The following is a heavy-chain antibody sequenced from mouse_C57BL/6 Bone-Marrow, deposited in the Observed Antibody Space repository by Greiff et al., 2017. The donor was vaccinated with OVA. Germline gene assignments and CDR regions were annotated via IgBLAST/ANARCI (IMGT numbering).Heavy chain of an antibody. CDR2: ISYDGSN. CDR1: GYSITSGYY. CDR3: ARDQNGSSPLFDY. V-gene: IGHV3-6*01. D-gene: IGHD1-1*01. J-gene: IGHJ2*01. Sequence: EVQRVESGPGLVKPSQSLSLTCSVTGYSITSGYYWNWIRQFPGNKLEWMGYISYDGSNNYNPSLKNRISITRDTSKNQFFLKLNSVTTEDTATYYCARDQNGSSPLFDYWGQGTTLTVSS.